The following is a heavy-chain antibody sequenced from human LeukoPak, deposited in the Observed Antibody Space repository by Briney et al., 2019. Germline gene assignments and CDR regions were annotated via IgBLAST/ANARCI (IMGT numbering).Heavy chain of an antibody. Sequence: PGRSLRLSCAASGFTFSSYAMHWVRQAPGKGLEWVAVISYDGSNKYYADSVKGRSTISRDNSKNTLYLQMNSLRAEDTAVYYCARAPSGEVAANDYWGQGTLVTVSS. J-gene: IGHJ4*02. CDR3: ARAPSGEVAANDY. V-gene: IGHV3-30*04. CDR2: ISYDGSNK. D-gene: IGHD2-15*01. CDR1: GFTFSSYA.